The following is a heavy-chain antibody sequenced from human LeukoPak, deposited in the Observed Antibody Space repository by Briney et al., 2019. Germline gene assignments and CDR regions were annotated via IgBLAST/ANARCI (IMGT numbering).Heavy chain of an antibody. D-gene: IGHD2-15*01. CDR2: IYHSGST. CDR3: ARAEDLGAFDI. CDR1: GGSISSGGYS. Sequence: SQTLSLTCAVSGGSISSGGYSWSWIRQPPGKGLEWIGYIYHSGSTYYNPSLKGRVTISVDRSKNQFSLKLSSVTAADTAVYYCARAEDLGAFDIWGQGTMVTVSS. V-gene: IGHV4-30-2*01. J-gene: IGHJ3*02.